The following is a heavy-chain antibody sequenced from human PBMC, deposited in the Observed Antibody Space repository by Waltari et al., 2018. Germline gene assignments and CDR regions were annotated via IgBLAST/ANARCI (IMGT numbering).Heavy chain of an antibody. J-gene: IGHJ4*02. V-gene: IGHV4-38-2*01. Sequence: QVQLQESGPGLVKPSETLSLTCAVSGYSISSGYYWGWIRQPPGKGLEWIGSIYHSGSTYYNRSLKSRVTIAVDTSKNQFSLKLSSVTAADTAVYYCARHSSFRYFDYWGQGTLVTVSS. CDR3: ARHSSFRYFDY. CDR1: GYSISSGYY. D-gene: IGHD6-6*01. CDR2: IYHSGST.